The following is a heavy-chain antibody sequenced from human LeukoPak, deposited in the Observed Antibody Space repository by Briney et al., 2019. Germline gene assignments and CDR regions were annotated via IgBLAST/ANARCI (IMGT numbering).Heavy chain of an antibody. J-gene: IGHJ6*02. CDR2: ISSSSYI. D-gene: IGHD4-11*01. V-gene: IGHV3-21*01. CDR1: GFTFSSYS. Sequence: PGGSLRLSCAASGFTFSSYSMNWVRQAPGKGLEWVSSISSSSYIYYADSVKGRFTISRDNAKNSLYLQMNSLRAEDTAVYYCARAESYSNYYYYYYYGMDVWGQGTTVTVSS. CDR3: ARAESYSNYYYYYYYGMDV.